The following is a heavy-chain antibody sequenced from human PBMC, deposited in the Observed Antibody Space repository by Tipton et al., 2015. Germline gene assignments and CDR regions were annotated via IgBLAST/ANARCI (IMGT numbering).Heavy chain of an antibody. V-gene: IGHV4-39*01. J-gene: IGHJ3*02. CDR2: IFYSGST. D-gene: IGHD1-26*01. CDR3: ARQSIGAFDAFDI. CDR1: GGSVIRNSHY. Sequence: TLSLTCTVSGGSVIRNSHYWSWIRQPPGKGLEWIGYIFYSGSTYYNPSLTRRATISADTSKNQFSLQLSAVTAADTAVYFCARQSIGAFDAFDIWGQGTVVTVSS.